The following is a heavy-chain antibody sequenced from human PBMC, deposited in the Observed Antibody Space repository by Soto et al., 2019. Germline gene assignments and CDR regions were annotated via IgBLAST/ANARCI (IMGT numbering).Heavy chain of an antibody. V-gene: IGHV3-23*01. D-gene: IGHD3-22*01. CDR3: VERYDSSGSYYHYVKH. J-gene: IGHJ1*01. CDR2: MSGSGGNT. CDR1: VFPFSNYG. Sequence: GGSLRLYYAASVFPFSNYGMTWVRQAAGKGLECVSAMSGSGGNTYYADYVKGLFTISRGKSKNTLYLQMNRLRAEDTAVYYRVERYDSSGSYYHYVKHGGQGTLVHVYS.